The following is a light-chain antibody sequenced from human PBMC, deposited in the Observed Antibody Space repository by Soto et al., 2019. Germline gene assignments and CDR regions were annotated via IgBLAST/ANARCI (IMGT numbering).Light chain of an antibody. V-gene: IGKV1-5*01. Sequence: DIQMTQSPSTLPASVGDRVTITCRASQSISNWLAWYHQKPGKAPKLLIYDAPSLESGVPSRFSGSGSGTEFTLTISSLQPDDFATYYCQQYNSYWTFGQGTKVDIK. CDR2: DAP. CDR1: QSISNW. J-gene: IGKJ1*01. CDR3: QQYNSYWT.